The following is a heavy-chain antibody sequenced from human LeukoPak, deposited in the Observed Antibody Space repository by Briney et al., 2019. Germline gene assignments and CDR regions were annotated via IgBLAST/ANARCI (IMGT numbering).Heavy chain of an antibody. CDR1: GFTFSSYG. J-gene: IGHJ4*02. D-gene: IGHD7-27*01. V-gene: IGHV3-30*18. CDR2: ISYDGSNK. CDR3: AKDWGNWGYGYYFDH. Sequence: GRSLRLSCAASGFTFSSYGMHWVRQAPGKGLEWVAVISYDGSNKYYADSVKGRFTISRDNSKNTLYLQMNSLRAEDTAVYYCAKDWGNWGYGYYFDHWGQGTLVTVSS.